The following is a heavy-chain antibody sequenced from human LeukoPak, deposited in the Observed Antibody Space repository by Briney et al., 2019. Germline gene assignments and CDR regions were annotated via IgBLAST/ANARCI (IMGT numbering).Heavy chain of an antibody. Sequence: GGSLRLSCAASGFTFDDYDMHWVRQAPGKGLEWVSGISWNGGSIGYADSVKGRFTISRDNAKSSLYLQMNSLRVEDSALYYCAKNGDSRAYYFFYMDVWGKGTTVTVSS. D-gene: IGHD3-10*01. V-gene: IGHV3-9*01. CDR3: AKNGDSRAYYFFYMDV. CDR1: GFTFDDYD. CDR2: ISWNGGSI. J-gene: IGHJ6*03.